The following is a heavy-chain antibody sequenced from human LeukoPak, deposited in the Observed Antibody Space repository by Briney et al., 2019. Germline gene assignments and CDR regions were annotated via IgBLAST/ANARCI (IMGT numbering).Heavy chain of an antibody. V-gene: IGHV1-18*01. Sequence: GASVKVSCKDSGYTFTSYGISWVRQAPGQGLEWMGWISAYNGNTNYAQKLQGRATMTTDTSTSTAYMELRSLRSDDTAVYYCARVLVGATRYYYYYGMDVWGQGTTVTVSS. CDR1: GYTFTSYG. CDR3: ARVLVGATRYYYYYGMDV. D-gene: IGHD1-26*01. CDR2: ISAYNGNT. J-gene: IGHJ6*02.